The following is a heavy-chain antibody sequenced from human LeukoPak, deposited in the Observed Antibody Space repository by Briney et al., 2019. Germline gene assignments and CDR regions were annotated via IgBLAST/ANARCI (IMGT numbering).Heavy chain of an antibody. CDR2: INPSGGST. CDR3: ARVRSVYDILTGFEYYFDY. V-gene: IGHV1-46*01. D-gene: IGHD3-9*01. J-gene: IGHJ4*02. Sequence: ASVKVSCKASGYTFTSYYMHWVRQAPGQGLEWMGIINPSGGSTSYAQKFQGRVTMTRDTSTSTVYMELSSLRSEDTAVYYCARVRSVYDILTGFEYYFDYWGQGTLVTASS. CDR1: GYTFTSYY.